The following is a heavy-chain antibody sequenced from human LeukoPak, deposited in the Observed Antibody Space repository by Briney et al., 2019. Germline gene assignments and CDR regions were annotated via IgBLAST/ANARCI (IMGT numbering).Heavy chain of an antibody. J-gene: IGHJ6*02. V-gene: IGHV4-31*03. D-gene: IGHD6-6*01. Sequence: SQTLSLTCTVSGGSISSGGYYWGWLRQHPGKGLEWIGYIYYSGSTYYNPSLKSRVTISVDTSKNQFSLKLSSVTAADTAVYYCAREASSSSSYDYYGMDVWGQGTTVTVSS. CDR1: GGSISSGGYY. CDR3: AREASSSSSYDYYGMDV. CDR2: IYYSGST.